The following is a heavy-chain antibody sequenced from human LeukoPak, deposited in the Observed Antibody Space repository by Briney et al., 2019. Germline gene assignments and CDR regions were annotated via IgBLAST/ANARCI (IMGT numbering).Heavy chain of an antibody. Sequence: ASVKVSCKASGYTFTGYYMHWVRQAPGQGLEWMGWINPNSGDTNYAQKFQGRVTMTRDASISTAYMELSRLRSDDTAVYYCARDKSGNSGWYSYFDYWGQGTLVTVSS. V-gene: IGHV1-2*02. CDR2: INPNSGDT. CDR3: ARDKSGNSGWYSYFDY. J-gene: IGHJ4*02. D-gene: IGHD6-19*01. CDR1: GYTFTGYY.